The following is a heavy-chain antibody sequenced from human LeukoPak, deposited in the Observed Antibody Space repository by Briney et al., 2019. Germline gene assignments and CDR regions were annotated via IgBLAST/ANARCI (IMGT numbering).Heavy chain of an antibody. CDR3: ARDGSDIVDP. CDR2: INPKNGGT. CDR1: GYSFTDYY. V-gene: IGHV1-2*02. Sequence: ASVKVSCKASGYSFTDYYIHWVRQAPGQGLEWMGWINPKNGGTNFAQKFQGRVTMTRDTSISTAYMELSRLRSDDTAVYYCARDGSDIVDPWGQGTLVTVSS. D-gene: IGHD2-15*01. J-gene: IGHJ5*02.